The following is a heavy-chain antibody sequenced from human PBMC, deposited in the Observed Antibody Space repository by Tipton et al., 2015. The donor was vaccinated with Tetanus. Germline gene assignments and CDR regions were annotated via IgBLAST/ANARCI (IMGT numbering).Heavy chain of an antibody. D-gene: IGHD6-19*01. J-gene: IGHJ4*02. Sequence: SLRLSCAASGFTFNTYAMNWVRQAPGKGLEWVAFIGGTTPSIFYADSVRGRFTVARDNAKKSVYPQMNSLRDNDTALYYCARSSGWTFDNWGQGTMVTVSS. V-gene: IGHV3-48*02. CDR1: GFTFNTYA. CDR3: ARSSGWTFDN. CDR2: IGGTTPSI.